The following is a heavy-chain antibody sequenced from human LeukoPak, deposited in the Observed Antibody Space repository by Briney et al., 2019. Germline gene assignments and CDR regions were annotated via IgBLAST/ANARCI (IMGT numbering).Heavy chain of an antibody. D-gene: IGHD3-22*01. V-gene: IGHV4-59*01. J-gene: IGHJ3*02. CDR3: ARHYYDSSGYWPDAFDI. CDR2: IYYSGST. Sequence: SETLSLTCTVSGGSISSYYWSWIRQPPGEGLEWIGYIYYSGSTNYNPSLKSRVTISVDTSKNQFSLKLSSVTAADTAVYYCARHYYDSSGYWPDAFDIWGQGTMVTVSS. CDR1: GGSISSYY.